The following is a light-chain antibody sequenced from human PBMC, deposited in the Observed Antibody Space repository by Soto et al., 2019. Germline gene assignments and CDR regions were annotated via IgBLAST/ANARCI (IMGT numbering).Light chain of an antibody. Sequence: EIVLTQAPGTLSLSPGERATLSCRASLSVSSSYLAWYQQKPGQAPRLLTYGASSRATGPPDRFSGSGSGTAVTLTISRLEPEEYAVYYCQQYGSSPLTFGRGTKVEIK. CDR1: LSVSSSY. V-gene: IGKV3-20*01. J-gene: IGKJ4*01. CDR3: QQYGSSPLT. CDR2: GAS.